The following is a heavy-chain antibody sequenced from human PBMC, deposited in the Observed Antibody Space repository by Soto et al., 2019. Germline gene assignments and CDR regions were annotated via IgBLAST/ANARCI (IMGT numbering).Heavy chain of an antibody. CDR2: IRSKAYGGTT. CDR3: TRDRIVVVPAAIPDY. D-gene: IGHD2-2*01. CDR1: GFTFGDYA. J-gene: IGHJ4*02. V-gene: IGHV3-49*03. Sequence: GGSLRLSCTASGFTFGDYAMSWFRQAPGKGLEWVGFIRSKAYGGTTEYAASVKGRFTISRDDSKSIAYLQMNSLKTEDTAVYYCTRDRIVVVPAAIPDYWGQGTLVTVSS.